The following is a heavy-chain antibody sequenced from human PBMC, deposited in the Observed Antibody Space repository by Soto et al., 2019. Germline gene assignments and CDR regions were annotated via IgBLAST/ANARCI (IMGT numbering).Heavy chain of an antibody. Sequence: EVQLLESGGGLVQPGGSLRLSCAASGFTFSGYAMSWVRQAPGKGLEWVSALSGSGSSTYYADSVKGRFTISRDNSKNTLYLQMNSLSAEDTAVYYCAKFAGGSVAARPRSLDYWGQGTLVTVSS. D-gene: IGHD6-6*01. J-gene: IGHJ4*02. CDR2: LSGSGSST. CDR1: GFTFSGYA. CDR3: AKFAGGSVAARPRSLDY. V-gene: IGHV3-23*01.